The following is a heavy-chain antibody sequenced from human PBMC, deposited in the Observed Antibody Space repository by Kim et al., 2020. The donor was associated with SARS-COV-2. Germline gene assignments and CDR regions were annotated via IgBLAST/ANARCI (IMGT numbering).Heavy chain of an antibody. CDR3: AKDGAIAVAGNFDY. Sequence: ADSVKGRLTISADNSKNTLYLQMNSMRAEDTAVYYCAKDGAIAVAGNFDYWGQGTLVTVSS. J-gene: IGHJ4*02. V-gene: IGHV3-23*01. D-gene: IGHD6-19*01.